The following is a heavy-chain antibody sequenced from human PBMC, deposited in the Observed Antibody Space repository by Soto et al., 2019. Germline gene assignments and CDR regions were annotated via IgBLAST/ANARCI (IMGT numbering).Heavy chain of an antibody. Sequence: PSQTLSLTCAISGDSVSSNSAAWNWIRQSPSRGLEWLGRTYYRSKWYNDYAVSVKSRITINPDTSKNQFSLQLNSVTPEDTAVYYCARIHIVVVPAARIYHYYYLDVWGKGTTVTVSS. D-gene: IGHD2-2*01. CDR2: TYYRSKWYN. V-gene: IGHV6-1*01. CDR3: ARIHIVVVPAARIYHYYYLDV. J-gene: IGHJ6*03. CDR1: GDSVSSNSAA.